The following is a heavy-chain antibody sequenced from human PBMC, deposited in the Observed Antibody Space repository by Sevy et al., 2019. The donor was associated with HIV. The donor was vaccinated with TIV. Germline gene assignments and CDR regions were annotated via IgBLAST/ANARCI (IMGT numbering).Heavy chain of an antibody. D-gene: IGHD6-19*01. J-gene: IGHJ4*02. Sequence: ASVKVSYKASGGTFSSYGISWVRQAPGQGLEWMGGIIPILGTVNYAQTFQGRVTITADESTKTAYMELSSLRSEDTAVYYCARGGGNGWYYFDYWGQETLVTVSS. CDR2: IIPILGTV. V-gene: IGHV1-69*13. CDR3: ARGGGNGWYYFDY. CDR1: GGTFSSYG.